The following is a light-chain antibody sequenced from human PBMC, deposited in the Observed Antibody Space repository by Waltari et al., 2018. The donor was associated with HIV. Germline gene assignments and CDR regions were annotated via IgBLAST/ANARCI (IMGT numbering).Light chain of an antibody. J-gene: IGLJ3*02. Sequence: QSALTQPASVSGSPGQSITISCTGTSSDVGIYNLVSWYQQYPGKAPKLMIYEGSKRPAGVSNRFSGSKSGNTASLTISGLQTEDEADYYCCSYAGNYPVLFGGGTKLTVL. CDR3: CSYAGNYPVL. CDR1: SSDVGIYNL. V-gene: IGLV2-23*01. CDR2: EGS.